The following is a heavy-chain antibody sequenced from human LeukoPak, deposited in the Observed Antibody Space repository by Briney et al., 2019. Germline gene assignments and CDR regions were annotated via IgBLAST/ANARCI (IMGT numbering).Heavy chain of an antibody. V-gene: IGHV4-4*07. CDR1: GGSISSHS. D-gene: IGHD2/OR15-2a*01. Sequence: LETLSLTCTVSGGSISSHSWSWIRLPAGKGLEWIGRIYSSGSTNSNPSLKSRATMSVDTSKNQFYLMLSSVTAADAAVYYCVRGLYDSTTYRAFHIWGQGTMVTVSS. J-gene: IGHJ3*02. CDR2: IYSSGST. CDR3: VRGLYDSTTYRAFHI.